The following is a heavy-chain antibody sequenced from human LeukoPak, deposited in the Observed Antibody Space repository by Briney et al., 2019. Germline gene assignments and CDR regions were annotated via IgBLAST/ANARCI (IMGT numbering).Heavy chain of an antibody. CDR1: GFTFTNYA. V-gene: IGHV1-3*01. Sequence: ASVKVSCKASGFTFTNYAMQWVRQAPGQRLEWMGWIIAGNGHTRYSQRFQGRVTITRDTSATTVYMEVTSLRSEDTAVYYCARGIWSRTVSSYYFDYWGQGTLVTVSS. J-gene: IGHJ4*02. CDR3: ARGIWSRTVSSYYFDY. CDR2: IIAGNGHT. D-gene: IGHD3-3*01.